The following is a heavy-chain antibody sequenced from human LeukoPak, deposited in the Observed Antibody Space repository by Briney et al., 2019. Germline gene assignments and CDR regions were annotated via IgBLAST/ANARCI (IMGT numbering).Heavy chain of an antibody. CDR3: ARGRLPRYYYGSGSRFDP. CDR1: GGSFSGYY. D-gene: IGHD3-10*01. CDR2: INHSGST. V-gene: IGHV4-34*01. J-gene: IGHJ5*02. Sequence: SETLSPTCAVYGGSFSGYYWSWIRQPPGKGLEWIGEINHSGSTNYNPSLKSRVTISVDTSKNQFSLKLSSVTAADTAVYYCARGRLPRYYYGSGSRFDPWGQGTLVTVSS.